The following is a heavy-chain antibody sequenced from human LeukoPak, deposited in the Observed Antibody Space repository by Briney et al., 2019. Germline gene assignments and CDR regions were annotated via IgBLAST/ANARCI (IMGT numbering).Heavy chain of an antibody. D-gene: IGHD4-17*01. CDR3: AREDPQTTVPEGLDV. J-gene: IGHJ6*02. V-gene: IGHV4-59*01. Sequence: SETLSLTCNVSGGSISSYYWSWIRQPPGKGLEWIGYIYYSGSTNYNPSLKSRVTISVDTSKNQFSLKLTSVTAADTAIYYCAREDPQTTVPEGLDVWGQGTTVTVSS. CDR2: IYYSGST. CDR1: GGSISSYY.